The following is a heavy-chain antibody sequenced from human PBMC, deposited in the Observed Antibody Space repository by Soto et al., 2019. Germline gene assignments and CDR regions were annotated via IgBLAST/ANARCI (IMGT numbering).Heavy chain of an antibody. CDR1: GESFSGYY. CDR3: VKIRDRFDP. CDR2: FGHSGFT. V-gene: IGHV4-34*01. Sequence: QVQLQQWGAGLLKPSETLSLTCAVYGESFSGYYLGWVRQPPGKGLEWIGEFGHSGFTNYIPSLKSSVLISLDTSNHHFSLNLTPLTAADTSLYFCVKIRDRFDPWGQGTPVTVST. J-gene: IGHJ5*02.